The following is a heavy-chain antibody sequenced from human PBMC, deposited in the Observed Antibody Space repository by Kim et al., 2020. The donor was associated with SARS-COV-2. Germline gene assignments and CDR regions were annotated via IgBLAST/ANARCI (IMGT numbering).Heavy chain of an antibody. Sequence: ANHAQKFQGRVTITADESTSTAYMELSSLRSEDTAVYYCARGKASWYFDLWGRGTLVTVSS. V-gene: IGHV1-69*01. CDR2: A. J-gene: IGHJ2*01. CDR3: ARGKASWYFDL.